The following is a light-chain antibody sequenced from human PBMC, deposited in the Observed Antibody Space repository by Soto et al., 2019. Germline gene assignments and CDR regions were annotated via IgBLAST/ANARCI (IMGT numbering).Light chain of an antibody. CDR3: ASYTSTNTLM. CDR1: SNDVGSYDR. V-gene: IGLV2-14*01. Sequence: QSALTQTASVSGSPGQSITISCTGTSNDVGSYDRVSWYQHHPGGAPKLIISEVSNRPSGVPDRFSGSKSGNLASLTISGLQAADEGYYYCASYTSTNTLMFGGGTQLTVL. CDR2: EVS. J-gene: IGLJ3*02.